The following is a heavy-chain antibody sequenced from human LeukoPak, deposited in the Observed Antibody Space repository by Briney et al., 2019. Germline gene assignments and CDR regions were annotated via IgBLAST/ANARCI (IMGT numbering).Heavy chain of an antibody. J-gene: IGHJ4*02. CDR1: GFIFDDYA. Sequence: GGSLRLSCAASGFIFDDYAMHWVRQAPGKGLEWVSDISWNSGSIGYADSVKGRFTISRDNAKNSLYLQMNSLRAEDTALYYCAKEGGYYYDSSGYYYDYWGQGTLVTVSS. CDR3: AKEGGYYYDSSGYYYDY. D-gene: IGHD3-22*01. V-gene: IGHV3-9*01. CDR2: ISWNSGSI.